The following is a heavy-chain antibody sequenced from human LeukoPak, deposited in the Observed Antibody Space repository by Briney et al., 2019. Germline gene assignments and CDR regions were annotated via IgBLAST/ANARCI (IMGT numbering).Heavy chain of an antibody. CDR3: AREYYHNSSGYGASMY. Sequence: GGSLRLSCAASGFSLSNYWMSWVRQAPGKGLEWVANIKEDGSEKYYVDSVKGRFTLSRDNGKNSLYLQMNSLRAEDTAVYYCAREYYHNSSGYGASMYWGQGTLVTVSS. J-gene: IGHJ4*02. D-gene: IGHD3-22*01. CDR2: IKEDGSEK. CDR1: GFSLSNYW. V-gene: IGHV3-7*01.